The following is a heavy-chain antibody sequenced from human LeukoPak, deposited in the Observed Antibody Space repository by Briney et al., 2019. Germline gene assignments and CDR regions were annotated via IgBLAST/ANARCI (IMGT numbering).Heavy chain of an antibody. J-gene: IGHJ6*03. D-gene: IGHD3-10*01. Sequence: GGSLRLSCAVSGFTFSSYSMNWVRQAPGKGLEWVSYISSGSSTIYYADSVKGRFTISRDNAKNSLFLQMNSLRAEDTAVHYCARGRSYMDVWGKGTTVTVSS. CDR2: ISSGSSTI. V-gene: IGHV3-48*04. CDR1: GFTFSSYS. CDR3: ARGRSYMDV.